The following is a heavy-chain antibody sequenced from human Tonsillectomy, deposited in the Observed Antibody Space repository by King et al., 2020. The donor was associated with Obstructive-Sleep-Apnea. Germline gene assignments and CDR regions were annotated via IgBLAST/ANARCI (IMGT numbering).Heavy chain of an antibody. V-gene: IGHV4-4*02. CDR1: GGSISSGNW. CDR3: ARSPTLEAAGMALGY. Sequence: QLQESGPGLVKPSGTLSLTCAVSGGSISSGNWWTWFRQPPGKGLEWIGEIYHSGSTNYNPSLKSRVAISLDRSKNRFSLKLTSVTAADTAVYYCARSPTLEAAGMALGYWGQGTLVTVSS. J-gene: IGHJ4*02. D-gene: IGHD6-13*01. CDR2: IYHSGST.